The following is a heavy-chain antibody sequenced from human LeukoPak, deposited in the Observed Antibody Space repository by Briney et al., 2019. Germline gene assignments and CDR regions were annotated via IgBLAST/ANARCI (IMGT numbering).Heavy chain of an antibody. CDR2: IIPILGIA. J-gene: IGHJ3*02. V-gene: IGHV1-69*04. CDR3: AEDMPPPPEVPDAFDI. Sequence: SVKVSCKASGGTFSSYAISWVRQAPGQGLEWMGRIIPILGIANYAQKFQGRVTITADKSTSTAYMELSSLRAEDTTVYYCAEDMPPPPEVPDAFDIWGQGTMVTVSS. CDR1: GGTFSSYA. D-gene: IGHD2-2*01.